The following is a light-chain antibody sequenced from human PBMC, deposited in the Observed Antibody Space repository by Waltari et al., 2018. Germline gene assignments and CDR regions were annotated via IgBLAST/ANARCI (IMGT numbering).Light chain of an antibody. V-gene: IGKV1-12*01. J-gene: IGKJ4*01. CDR3: QQTDSVPLT. CDR2: GAS. CDR1: QGIGTW. Sequence: DIQMTQSPSSVSASVGDRVTISIRARQGIGTWFAWYQQNPGKAPNRLIHGASSLQSGVPSRFSGSGSVTEFTLTINGLQPEDFATYYCQQTDSVPLTFGGGTKVEMK.